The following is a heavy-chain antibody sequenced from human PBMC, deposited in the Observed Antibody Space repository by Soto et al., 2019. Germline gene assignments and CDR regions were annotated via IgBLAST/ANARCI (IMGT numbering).Heavy chain of an antibody. D-gene: IGHD6-13*01. V-gene: IGHV3-23*01. Sequence: GESLKISCAASGFTFSSYAMSWVRQAPGKGLEWVSAISGSGGSTYYADSVKGRFTISRDNSKNTLYLQMNSLRAEDTAVYYCAKGGGSSWYGEGFDYWGQGTLVTVSS. CDR1: GFTFSSYA. CDR3: AKGGGSSWYGEGFDY. CDR2: ISGSGGST. J-gene: IGHJ4*02.